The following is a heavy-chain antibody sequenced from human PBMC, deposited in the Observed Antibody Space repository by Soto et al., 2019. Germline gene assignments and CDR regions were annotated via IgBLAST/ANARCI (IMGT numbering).Heavy chain of an antibody. CDR1: GGSISSGGYS. CDR3: ARAKAPLYSSSWYWFDP. V-gene: IGHV4-61*08. D-gene: IGHD6-13*01. CDR2: FYYIGST. Sequence: PSETLSLTCAVSGGSISSGGYSWSWIRQPPGKGLEWIGFFYYIGSTNYNPSLKSRVTISVDTSKNLFSPKLSSVTAADTAVYYCARAKAPLYSSSWYWFDPWGQGTLVTVSS. J-gene: IGHJ5*02.